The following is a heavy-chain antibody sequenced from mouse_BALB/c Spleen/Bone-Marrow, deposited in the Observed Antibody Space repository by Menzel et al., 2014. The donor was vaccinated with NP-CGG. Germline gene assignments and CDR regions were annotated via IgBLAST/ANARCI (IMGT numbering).Heavy chain of an antibody. CDR1: GLSLTSYG. CDR3: ARDRGTPY. V-gene: IGHV2-9*02. Sequence: VLLVESGPGPVAPSQSLSITCTVFGLSLTSYGVHWVRQPPGKGLEWLRVIWAGGSTKYNPALMSRLSISKNNAKSQVFLKMNSLLTDDTAMYYCARDRGTPYWGQGTLVTVSA. CDR2: IWAGGST. J-gene: IGHJ3*01. D-gene: IGHD3-1*01.